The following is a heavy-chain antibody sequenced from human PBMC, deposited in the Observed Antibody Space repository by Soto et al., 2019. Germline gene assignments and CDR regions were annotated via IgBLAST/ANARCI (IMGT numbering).Heavy chain of an antibody. Sequence: QVQLVQSGAEVKKPGSSVKVSCKASGCTFSSYAISWVRQAPGQGLEWMGGIIPIFGTANYAQKLQGRVTITADESTTTAYMELRSMRSEDTAVYYCASTCRDGYNYLYYFDYWGQGTLVTVSS. V-gene: IGHV1-69*01. CDR3: ASTCRDGYNYLYYFDY. J-gene: IGHJ4*02. D-gene: IGHD5-12*01. CDR2: IIPIFGTA. CDR1: GCTFSSYA.